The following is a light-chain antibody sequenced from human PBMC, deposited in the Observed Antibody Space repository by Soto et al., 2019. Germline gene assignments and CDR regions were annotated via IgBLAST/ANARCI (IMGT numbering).Light chain of an antibody. CDR3: QQYGSSRPWT. CDR1: QRVSNNF. Sequence: IVLTQSPDTLSLSPGERATLSCRASQRVSNNFLAWYQQKPGQAPRLVIYGATSRATGIPDRFSGSGSGTDFTLTISRLEPEDFAVYYCQQYGSSRPWTFGQGTKVDIK. CDR2: GAT. J-gene: IGKJ1*01. V-gene: IGKV3-20*01.